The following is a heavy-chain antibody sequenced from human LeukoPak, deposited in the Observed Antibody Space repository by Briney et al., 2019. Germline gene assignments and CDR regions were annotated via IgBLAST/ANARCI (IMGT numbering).Heavy chain of an antibody. CDR3: ARDKYSYGPLDYGDY. CDR2: ISSSSSYI. Sequence: PGGSLRLSCAASGFTFSSYSMNWVRQAPGKGLEWVSSISSSSSYIYYADSVKVRFTISRDNAKNSLYLQMNSLRAEDTAVYYCARDKYSYGPLDYGDYWGQGTLVTVSS. J-gene: IGHJ4*02. D-gene: IGHD5-18*01. CDR1: GFTFSSYS. V-gene: IGHV3-21*01.